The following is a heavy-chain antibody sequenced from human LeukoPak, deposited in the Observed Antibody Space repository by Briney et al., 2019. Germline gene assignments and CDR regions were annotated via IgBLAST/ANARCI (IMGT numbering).Heavy chain of an antibody. V-gene: IGHV1-2*02. CDR3: ASISPVTTNIIDY. J-gene: IGHJ4*02. CDR2: INPNSGGT. D-gene: IGHD4-17*01. Sequence: ASVKVSCKASGYAFTSYNMHWVRQAPGQGLEWMGIINPNSGGTNYAQKFQGRVTMTRDTSTSTAYMELSRLRSDDTAVYYCASISPVTTNIIDYWGQGTLVTVSS. CDR1: GYAFTSYN.